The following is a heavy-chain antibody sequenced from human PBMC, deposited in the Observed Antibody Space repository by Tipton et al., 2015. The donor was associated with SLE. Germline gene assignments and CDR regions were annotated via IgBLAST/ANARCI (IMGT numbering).Heavy chain of an antibody. V-gene: IGHV4-59*12. CDR2: IYYSGST. J-gene: IGHJ4*02. CDR1: GGSFSSYY. D-gene: IGHD6-6*01. CDR3: ARDQGGIAARPDYFDY. Sequence: TLSLTCAVYGGSFSSYYWSWIRQPPGKGLEWIGYIYYSGSTNYNPSLKSRVTISVDTSKNQFSLKLSSVTAADTAVYYCARDQGGIAARPDYFDYWGQGTLVTVSS.